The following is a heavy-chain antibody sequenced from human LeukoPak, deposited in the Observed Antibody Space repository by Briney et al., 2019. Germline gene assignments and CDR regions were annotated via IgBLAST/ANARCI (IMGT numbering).Heavy chain of an antibody. V-gene: IGHV5-51*01. CDR2: IYPGDSDT. CDR3: ARHTEGYGRTYYFDY. CDR1: GYSFTSYW. J-gene: IGHJ4*02. Sequence: GESLKISCKGSGYSFTSYWIGWVRQMPGKGLEWMGLIYPGDSDTRYSPSFQGQVTISADKSISTAYLQWSSLKASDTAMYYCARHTEGYGRTYYFDYWGQGTLVTVSS. D-gene: IGHD5-18*01.